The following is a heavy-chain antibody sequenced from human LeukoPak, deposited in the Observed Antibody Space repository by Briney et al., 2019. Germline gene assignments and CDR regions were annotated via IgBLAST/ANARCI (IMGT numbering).Heavy chain of an antibody. D-gene: IGHD3-22*01. CDR2: INPNNGGT. Sequence: GASVKVSCKASGYTFTGYYMHWVRQAPGQGLEWMGWINPNNGGTNYAQKFQGRVTMTRDTSISTAYMELSRLRSDDTAVYYCARVMVDYYDSSGYYRYFDYWGQGTLVTVSS. CDR1: GYTFTGYY. V-gene: IGHV1-2*02. CDR3: ARVMVDYYDSSGYYRYFDY. J-gene: IGHJ4*02.